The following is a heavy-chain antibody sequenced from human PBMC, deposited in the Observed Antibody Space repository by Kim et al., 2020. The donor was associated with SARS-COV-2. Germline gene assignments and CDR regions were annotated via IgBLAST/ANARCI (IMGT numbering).Heavy chain of an antibody. CDR2: INSDGSAT. D-gene: IGHD1-26*01. CDR1: GFTFSDYW. V-gene: IGHV3-74*01. CDR3: VLNMVGTTAH. J-gene: IGHJ4*02. Sequence: GSLRLSCAASGFTFSDYWMHWVRQAPGKGLVWVSRINSDGSATTYADSVKGRFAISRDNAKNTLSLQMNSLRAEDTAVYYCVLNMVGTTAHWGQGALVTVSS.